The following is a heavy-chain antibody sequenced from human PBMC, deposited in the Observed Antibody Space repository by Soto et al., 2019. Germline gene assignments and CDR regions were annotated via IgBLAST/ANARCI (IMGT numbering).Heavy chain of an antibody. V-gene: IGHV4-31*03. D-gene: IGHD3-3*01. CDR2: IYYSGST. J-gene: IGHJ4*02. Sequence: QVQLQESGPGLVKPSETLSLTCTVSGGSISSGGYYWSWIRQHPGKGLEWIGYIYYSGSTYYNPSLRSRVTISVDTSKNQFSLKLSSVTAADTAVYYCAIGSIFGVVISPTCFDYWGQGTLVTVSS. CDR3: AIGSIFGVVISPTCFDY. CDR1: GGSISSGGYY.